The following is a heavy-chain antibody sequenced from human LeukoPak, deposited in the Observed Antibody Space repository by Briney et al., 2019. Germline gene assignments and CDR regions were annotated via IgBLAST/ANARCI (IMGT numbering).Heavy chain of an antibody. CDR3: ARALYGSGSYSTY. Sequence: GGSLRLSCAASGFTVSNNYMTWVRQAPGKGLEWVSYISSSSSFTAYADSVKGRFTISRDNTKNSLYLQMNSLGAEDTAVYYCARALYGSGSYSTYWGQGTLVTVSS. D-gene: IGHD3-10*01. J-gene: IGHJ4*02. CDR1: GFTVSNNY. CDR2: ISSSSSFT. V-gene: IGHV3-11*05.